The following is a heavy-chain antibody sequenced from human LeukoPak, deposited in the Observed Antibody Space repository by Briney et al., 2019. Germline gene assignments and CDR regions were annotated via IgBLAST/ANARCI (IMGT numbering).Heavy chain of an antibody. J-gene: IGHJ4*02. CDR1: GFSFCDHY. Sequence: GGSLRLSCAASGFSFCDHYMDWVRQAPGKGLEWVGRIRNKDNSYTTEYAASVKGRFAISRDDSKNSLYLQMNSLKAEDTAVYYCTRGPPDYWGQGTLVTVSS. CDR2: IRNKDNSYTT. V-gene: IGHV3-72*01. CDR3: TRGPPDY.